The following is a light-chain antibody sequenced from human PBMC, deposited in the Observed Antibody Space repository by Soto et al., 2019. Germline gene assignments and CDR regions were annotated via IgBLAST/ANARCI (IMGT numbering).Light chain of an antibody. CDR2: DAS. CDR3: QQSNNWPPLT. CDR1: QSVRRY. J-gene: IGKJ5*01. V-gene: IGKV3-11*01. Sequence: EIVLTQSPATLSLSPGERATLSCRASQSVRRYLAWYQQKPGQAPRLLIYDASTRATGIPARFSGSGSETDFTLTITSLEPEDFAVYYCQQSNNWPPLTFGQGTRLEI.